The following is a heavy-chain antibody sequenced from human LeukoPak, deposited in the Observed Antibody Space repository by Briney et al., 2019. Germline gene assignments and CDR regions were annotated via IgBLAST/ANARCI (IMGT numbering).Heavy chain of an antibody. D-gene: IGHD6-6*01. CDR3: ARDHASSSGWFDP. CDR2: ISSSSGKT. CDR1: GYTFISYG. J-gene: IGHJ5*02. Sequence: GASVKVSCKASGYTFISYGIIWVRQAPGQGLEWMGWISSSSGKTNSAQKFQGRVTTTTDTSTSTAYLELRSLRFDDTALYYCARDHASSSGWFDPWGQGTLVTASS. V-gene: IGHV1-18*01.